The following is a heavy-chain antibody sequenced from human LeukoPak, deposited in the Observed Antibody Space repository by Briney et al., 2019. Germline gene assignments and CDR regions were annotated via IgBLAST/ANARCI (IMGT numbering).Heavy chain of an antibody. CDR1: GYTVSSYG. J-gene: IGHJ4*02. D-gene: IGHD3-10*01. Sequence: GSSVKVSCKASGYTVSSYGISWVRQAPGQGLESWGWISAYNGNTNYAQKLQGRVTMTTDTSTSPTYTELRSMRSDDPAVYYGARSTYGSGSYYPDFDYWGQGTLVTVSS. V-gene: IGHV1-18*01. CDR3: ARSTYGSGSYYPDFDY. CDR2: ISAYNGNT.